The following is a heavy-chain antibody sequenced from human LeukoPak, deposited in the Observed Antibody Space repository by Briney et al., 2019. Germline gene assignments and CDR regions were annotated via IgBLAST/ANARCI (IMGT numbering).Heavy chain of an antibody. CDR1: GFTFSSYA. D-gene: IGHD6-13*01. Sequence: GRSLRLSCAASGFTFSSYAMHWVRQAPGKGLEWVAVISYDGSNKYYVDSVKGRFTISRDNSKNTLYLQMNSLRAEDTAVYYCARGGIAAAGNYYYYGMDVWGKGTTVTVSS. V-gene: IGHV3-30*04. J-gene: IGHJ6*04. CDR3: ARGGIAAAGNYYYYGMDV. CDR2: ISYDGSNK.